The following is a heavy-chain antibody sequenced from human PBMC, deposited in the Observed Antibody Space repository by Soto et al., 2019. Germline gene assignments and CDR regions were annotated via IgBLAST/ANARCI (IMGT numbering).Heavy chain of an antibody. CDR1: GGSISNSNW. CDR2: IYHSGST. J-gene: IGHJ4*02. Sequence: QVQLKESGPGLVKPSGTLSLTCSVSGGSISNSNWWSWVRQPQGKGLEWIGEIYHSGSTNYSPYLKSRVTISVDKSKDQFSLKLGSVTAADTAVYYCARMDASGAPDYWGQGTLVTVSS. CDR3: ARMDASGAPDY. V-gene: IGHV4-4*02. D-gene: IGHD3-10*01.